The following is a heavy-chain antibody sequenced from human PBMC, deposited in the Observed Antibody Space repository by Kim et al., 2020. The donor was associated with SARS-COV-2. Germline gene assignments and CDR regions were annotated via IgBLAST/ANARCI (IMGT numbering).Heavy chain of an antibody. V-gene: IGHV1-18*04. Sequence: ASVKVSCKASGYTFTSYGISWVRQAPGQGLEWMGWISAYNGNTNYAQKLQGRVTMTTDTSTSTAYMELRSLRSDDTAVYYCARDRKARFGVVIHYFDYWGQGTLVTVSS. D-gene: IGHD3-3*01. CDR2: ISAYNGNT. CDR1: GYTFTSYG. CDR3: ARDRKARFGVVIHYFDY. J-gene: IGHJ4*02.